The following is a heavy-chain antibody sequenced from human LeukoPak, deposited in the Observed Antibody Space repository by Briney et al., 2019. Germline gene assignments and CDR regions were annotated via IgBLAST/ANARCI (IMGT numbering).Heavy chain of an antibody. Sequence: PGGSLRLSCAASGFNVSSNSMTWVRQAPGKGLEWVSVIYRGGSTYYADSAKGRFTISRHNSSDTMYLQMNSLRTEDTAVYYCARTLRGGKFDYWGQGTLVTVSS. V-gene: IGHV3-53*04. CDR2: IYRGGST. CDR1: GFNVSSNS. J-gene: IGHJ4*02. D-gene: IGHD4-23*01. CDR3: ARTLRGGKFDY.